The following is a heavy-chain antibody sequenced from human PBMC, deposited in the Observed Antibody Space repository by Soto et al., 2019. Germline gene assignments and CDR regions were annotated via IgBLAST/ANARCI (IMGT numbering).Heavy chain of an antibody. J-gene: IGHJ4*01. D-gene: IGHD4-17*01. CDR3: ARAGSTMTAHWDPLPIDY. CDR1: GGSISSGGYY. V-gene: IGHV4-31*03. Sequence: SETLSLTCTVSGGSISSGGYYWSWIRQHPGKGLEWIGYIYYSGTTYYNPSLKSRLTMSVDTSKNQFSLSLTSVTAADTAVYYCARAGSTMTAHWDPLPIDYWGHGTLVTVSS. CDR2: IYYSGTT.